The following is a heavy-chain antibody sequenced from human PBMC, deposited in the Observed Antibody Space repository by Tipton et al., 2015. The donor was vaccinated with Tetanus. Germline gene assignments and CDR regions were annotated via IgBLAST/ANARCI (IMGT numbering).Heavy chain of an antibody. CDR3: ARQADNWFDP. CDR2: IYYNGNT. CDR1: GGSLFSGSFY. Sequence: TLSLTCSVSGGSLFSGSFYWAWARQPPGKGLEWIGNIYYNGNTYYLSSLESRVTISTDTSKNQVSLSLRSVTAADTAVYYCARQADNWFDPWGPGTRVTVSS. V-gene: IGHV4-39*01. J-gene: IGHJ5*02. D-gene: IGHD2-15*01.